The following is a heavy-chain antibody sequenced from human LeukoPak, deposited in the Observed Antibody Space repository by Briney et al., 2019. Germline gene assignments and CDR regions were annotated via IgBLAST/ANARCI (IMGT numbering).Heavy chain of an antibody. CDR1: GGSFSGYY. V-gene: IGHV4-34*01. J-gene: IGHJ4*02. Sequence: SETLSLTCAVYGGSFSGYYWSWIRQPPGKGLEWIGEINHSGSTNYNPSLKSRVTISVDTSKNQSSLKLSSVTAADTAVYYCARPRSFGYYFDYWGQGTLVTVSS. D-gene: IGHD1-26*01. CDR3: ARPRSFGYYFDY. CDR2: INHSGST.